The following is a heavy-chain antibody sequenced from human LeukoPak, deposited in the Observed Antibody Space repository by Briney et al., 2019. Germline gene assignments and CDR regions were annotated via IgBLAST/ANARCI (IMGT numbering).Heavy chain of an antibody. CDR2: ISYDGTNG. Sequence: GGSLRLSCAASGFTFSNYGIHWVRQAPGKGLEWVAIISYDGTNGYYADSVKGRFTISRDNSKNTLYLQMNSLRAEDTAMYYCAKEEGVMAIAGSPSGYWGQGTLVTVSS. D-gene: IGHD2-21*01. CDR1: GFTFSNYG. J-gene: IGHJ4*02. CDR3: AKEEGVMAIAGSPSGY. V-gene: IGHV3-30*18.